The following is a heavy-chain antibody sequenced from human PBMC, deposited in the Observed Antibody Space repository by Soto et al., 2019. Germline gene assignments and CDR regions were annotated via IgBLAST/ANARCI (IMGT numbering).Heavy chain of an antibody. J-gene: IGHJ6*02. CDR1: GFTFDDYT. CDR3: AKDMSERSLYDILTGSPSENRYGMDV. V-gene: IGHV3-43*01. Sequence: GGSLRLSCAASGFTFDDYTMHWVRQAPGKGLEWVSLISWDGGSTYYADSVKGRFTISRDNSKNSLYLQMNSLRTEDTALYYCAKDMSERSLYDILTGSPSENRYGMDVWGQGTTVTVSS. D-gene: IGHD3-9*01. CDR2: ISWDGGST.